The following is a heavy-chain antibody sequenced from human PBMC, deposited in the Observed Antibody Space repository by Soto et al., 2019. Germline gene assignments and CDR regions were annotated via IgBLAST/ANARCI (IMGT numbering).Heavy chain of an antibody. CDR3: ARALPAWFDP. CDR1: GFTFSSYA. CDR2: INSGGDNT. V-gene: IGHV3-23*01. J-gene: IGHJ5*02. Sequence: GGSLRLSCTASGFTFSSYAMSWVRQAPGKGLEWVSGINSGGDNTYYADSVKGRFSISRDSSKNTVFLQMNSLRAEDTALYYCARALPAWFDPSGQGALVTVSS.